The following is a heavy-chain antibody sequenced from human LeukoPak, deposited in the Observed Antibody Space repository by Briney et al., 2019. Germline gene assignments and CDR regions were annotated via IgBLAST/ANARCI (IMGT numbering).Heavy chain of an antibody. CDR1: GSTCSNHV. CDR2: ISSDGNNK. J-gene: IGHJ4*02. CDR3: ARDRPGRTVAGALDY. D-gene: IGHD6-19*01. Sequence: PGRSLRLSCAASGSTCSNHVMHWVRQGPGKGVEWGAVISSDGNNKYSVDSVEGRFSIARDNYKNMLYLQMNSLRPEDTAVYSCARDRPGRTVAGALDYWGQGTLVTVSS. V-gene: IGHV3-30*04.